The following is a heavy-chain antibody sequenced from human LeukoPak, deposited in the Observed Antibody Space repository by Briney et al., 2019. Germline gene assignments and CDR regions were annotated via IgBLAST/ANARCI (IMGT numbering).Heavy chain of an antibody. V-gene: IGHV3-13*01. CDR1: GFTFSSYD. J-gene: IGHJ5*02. CDR2: IGTAGDT. Sequence: GGSLRLSCAASGFTFSSYDMHWVRQATGKGLEWVSAIGTAGDTYYPGSVKGRFTISRENAKNSLYLQMNSLRAGDTAVYYCARDNSVEDTAWWFDPWGQGTLVTVSS. D-gene: IGHD4-23*01. CDR3: ARDNSVEDTAWWFDP.